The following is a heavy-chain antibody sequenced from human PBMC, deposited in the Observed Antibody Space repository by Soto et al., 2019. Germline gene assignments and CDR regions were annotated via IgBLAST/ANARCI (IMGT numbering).Heavy chain of an antibody. Sequence: EVQLVESGGGLVQPGGSLRLSCAASGVSFTTYARHWVRQAPGKGLQYVAAISTDGGRTYYADSVKGRVTISRDNSKNTLYLQMGSLRGEDMAVYYCARYGAGSSYDHWGQGTLVTVSS. J-gene: IGHJ5*02. V-gene: IGHV3-64*07. CDR1: GVSFTTYA. CDR2: ISTDGGRT. D-gene: IGHD3-10*01. CDR3: ARYGAGSSYDH.